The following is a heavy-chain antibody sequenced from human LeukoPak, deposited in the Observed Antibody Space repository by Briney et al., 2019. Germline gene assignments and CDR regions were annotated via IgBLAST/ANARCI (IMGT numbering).Heavy chain of an antibody. CDR3: AREGSTKDYYYGMDV. J-gene: IGHJ6*02. D-gene: IGHD1-26*01. CDR2: INHSGST. Sequence: SETLSLTCAVYGGSFSGYYWSWIRQPPGKGLEWIGEINHSGSTNYNPSLKSRVTISVDTSKNQFSLKLSSVTAADTAVYYCAREGSTKDYYYGMDVWGQGTTVTVSS. CDR1: GGSFSGYY. V-gene: IGHV4-34*01.